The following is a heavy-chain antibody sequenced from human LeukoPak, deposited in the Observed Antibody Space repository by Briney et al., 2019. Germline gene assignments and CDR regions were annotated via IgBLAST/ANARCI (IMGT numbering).Heavy chain of an antibody. CDR1: GYTFSNYW. J-gene: IGHJ5*02. CDR3: AKSDWFDP. Sequence: PGESLRLSCATSGYTFSNYWISWLRQTPGKGLVWVSRIKNDGSSATYAESVKGRFTISRDNARNKLYLQMNSLTVDDTAVYYCAKSDWFDPWGRGILVTVSS. CDR2: IKNDGSSA. V-gene: IGHV3-74*01.